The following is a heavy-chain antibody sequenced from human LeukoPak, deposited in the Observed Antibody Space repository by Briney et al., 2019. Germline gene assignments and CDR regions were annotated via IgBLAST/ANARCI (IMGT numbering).Heavy chain of an antibody. CDR1: GFTFSSNW. V-gene: IGHV3-74*01. CDR2: ISPDGTST. J-gene: IGHJ4*02. D-gene: IGHD1-26*01. Sequence: GGSLRLSCAASGFTFSSNWIHWVRQVPGKGLVWVSRISPDGTSTTYADSVKGRFTISRVNAKNTLYLQMNTLRAEDTAVYYCVYSGNFRFDYWGQGTLVTVSS. CDR3: VYSGNFRFDY.